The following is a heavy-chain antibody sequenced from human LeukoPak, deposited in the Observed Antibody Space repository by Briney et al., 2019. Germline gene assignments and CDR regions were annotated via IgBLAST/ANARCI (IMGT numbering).Heavy chain of an antibody. CDR3: ARDRVEWELHPIDY. Sequence: GGSLRLSCAASGFTFSSYSMNWVRQAPGKGLEWVSYISSSSSTIYYADSVKGRFTISRDNAKNSLYLQMSSLRDEDTAVYYCARDRVEWELHPIDYWGQGTLVTVSS. CDR1: GFTFSSYS. V-gene: IGHV3-48*02. CDR2: ISSSSSTI. J-gene: IGHJ4*02. D-gene: IGHD1-26*01.